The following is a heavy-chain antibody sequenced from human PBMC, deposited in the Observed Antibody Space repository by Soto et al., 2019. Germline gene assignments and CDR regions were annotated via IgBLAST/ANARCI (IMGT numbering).Heavy chain of an antibody. D-gene: IGHD3-22*01. J-gene: IGHJ5*02. CDR3: ARLNFYDSRGNTSTP. V-gene: IGHV1-2*02. CDR1: GYTFTDYY. CDR2: IDPNTGDT. Sequence: ASVKVSFKTSGYTFTDYYIHWVRQAPGQGLEWMGYIDPNTGDTTYAQNCQGRVTMTRDTSISTASMDLSKLISDDTAVYYCARLNFYDSRGNTSTPWRQGTLVTVSS.